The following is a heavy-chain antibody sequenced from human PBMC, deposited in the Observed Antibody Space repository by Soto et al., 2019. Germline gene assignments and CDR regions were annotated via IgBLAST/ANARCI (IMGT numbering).Heavy chain of an antibody. CDR1: GFTFSSYA. CDR2: ISGSGGST. J-gene: IGHJ4*02. Sequence: EVQLLESGGGLVQPGGSLRLSCAASGFTFSSYAMSWVRQAPGKGLEWVSAISGSGGSTYYADSVKGRFTISRDNSKNTLYLQMNSLRADDTAVYYCAKDHKPWGTYFDYWGQGTLVTVSS. D-gene: IGHD7-27*01. CDR3: AKDHKPWGTYFDY. V-gene: IGHV3-23*01.